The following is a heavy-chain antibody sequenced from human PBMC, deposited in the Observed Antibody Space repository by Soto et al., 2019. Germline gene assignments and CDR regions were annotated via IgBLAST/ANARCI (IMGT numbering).Heavy chain of an antibody. CDR3: AKDYYGMDV. CDR1: GFTFSSYA. V-gene: IGHV3-23*01. J-gene: IGHJ6*02. Sequence: GGSLRLSCAASGFTFSSYAMSWVRQAPGKGLEWVSAFGGGGGGSTYYADSRKGRFTISRDNSKNTLYLQMNSLRAEDTAIYYCAKDYYGMDVWGQGTTVTVSS. CDR2: FGGGGGGST.